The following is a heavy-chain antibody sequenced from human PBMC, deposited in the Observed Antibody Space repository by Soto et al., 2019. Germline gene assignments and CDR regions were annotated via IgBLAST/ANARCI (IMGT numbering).Heavy chain of an antibody. CDR1: GFTFSSYW. D-gene: IGHD1-1*01. CDR3: VGGTGY. V-gene: IGHV3-74*01. J-gene: IGHJ4*02. CDR2: INSDGSST. Sequence: EVQVVEFGGGLVQPGGSLRLSCAGSGFTFSSYWMYWARQAPGKGLVWVSRINSDGSSTNYADSVKGRFTISRDNAKNTVHLQMNSLGAEDAAVYYCVGGTGYWGQGTLVTVSS.